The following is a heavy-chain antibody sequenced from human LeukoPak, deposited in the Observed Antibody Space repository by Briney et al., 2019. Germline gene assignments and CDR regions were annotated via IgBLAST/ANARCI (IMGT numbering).Heavy chain of an antibody. CDR1: GYSFTSYW. J-gene: IGHJ3*02. CDR3: ASLFRDDVFDI. Sequence: GESLRISCKGSGYSFTSYWISWVRQMPGKGLEWMGRVDPSDSYTNYSPSFQGHVSISADKSISTAYLQWRSLKASDTAMYYCASLFRDDVFDIWGRGTMVTVSS. V-gene: IGHV5-10-1*01. CDR2: VDPSDSYT. D-gene: IGHD3-10*01.